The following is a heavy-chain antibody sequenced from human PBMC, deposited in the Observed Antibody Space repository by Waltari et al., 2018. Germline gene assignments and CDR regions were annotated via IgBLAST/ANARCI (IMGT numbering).Heavy chain of an antibody. CDR2: ISSSSSTI. Sequence: EVQLVVSGGGLVQHEGSVRLSCAASGLTFSRHSMNWVREAHGKGLEGVSYISSSSSTIYYADAVKGRFIISRDNSKNSLYLQMNSMRAEDTVVYYCARRNCGGDCSDAFDIWGQGTMVTVSS. CDR1: GLTFSRHS. D-gene: IGHD2-21*01. J-gene: IGHJ3*02. CDR3: ARRNCGGDCSDAFDI. V-gene: IGHV3-48*04.